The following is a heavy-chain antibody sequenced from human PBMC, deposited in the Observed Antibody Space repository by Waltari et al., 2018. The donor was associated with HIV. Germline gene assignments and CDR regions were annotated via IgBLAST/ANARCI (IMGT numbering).Heavy chain of an antibody. CDR2: INHSGST. V-gene: IGHV4-34*01. D-gene: IGHD3-10*01. J-gene: IGHJ6*02. CDR3: ATPGWFGEMSGDYYYYYGMDV. CDR1: GGSFSGYY. Sequence: QVQLQQWGAGLLKPSETLSLTCAVYGGSFSGYYWSWIRQPPGKGLEWIGEINHSGSTNYNPSLKSRVTISVDTSKNQFSLKLSSVTAADTAVYYCATPGWFGEMSGDYYYYYGMDVWGQGTTVTVSS.